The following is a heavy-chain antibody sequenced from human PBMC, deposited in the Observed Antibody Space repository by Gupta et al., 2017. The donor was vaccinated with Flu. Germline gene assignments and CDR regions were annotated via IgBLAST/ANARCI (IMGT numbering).Heavy chain of an antibody. V-gene: IGHV3-23*01. J-gene: IGHJ4*02. CDR2: ISGSGDST. Sequence: EVQLLESGGGLVQPGGSLRLSCAASGFTFRSYAMSWVRQAPGKGLEWVSGISGSGDSTYYADSVKGRFTISRDNSKNTLYLQINNLRAEDTAVYYCAANYSSGWFYFDYWGQGTLVTVSS. CDR3: AANYSSGWFYFDY. D-gene: IGHD6-19*01. CDR1: GFTFRSYA.